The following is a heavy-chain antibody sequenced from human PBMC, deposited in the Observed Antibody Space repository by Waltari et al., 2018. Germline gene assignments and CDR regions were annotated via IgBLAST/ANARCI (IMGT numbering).Heavy chain of an antibody. J-gene: IGHJ3*02. Sequence: QLQLQESGPGLVKPSETLSLTCTVSGGSISSSSYYWGWIRQPPGKGLEWIGSIYYSGSTYYNPSLKSRVTISVDTSKNQFSLKLSSVTAADTAVYYCARLYPTLPYDSSGYYSGYDAFDIWGQGTMVTVSS. V-gene: IGHV4-39*01. CDR1: GGSISSSSYY. CDR2: IYYSGST. D-gene: IGHD3-22*01. CDR3: ARLYPTLPYDSSGYYSGYDAFDI.